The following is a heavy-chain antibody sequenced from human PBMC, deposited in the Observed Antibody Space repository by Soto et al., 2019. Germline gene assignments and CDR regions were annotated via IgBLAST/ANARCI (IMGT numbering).Heavy chain of an antibody. CDR3: ARARTPSIEFYYYGMDV. D-gene: IGHD1-26*01. Sequence: QVQLVQSGAEVKKPGSSVKVSCTASGGTFSSYAISWVRQAPGQGLECMGGIIPILGTANYAQTFQGRVTITADEATSTAYMELSSLRSEDTAVYYCARARTPSIEFYYYGMDVWGQGTTVTVSS. CDR2: IIPILGTA. CDR1: GGTFSSYA. V-gene: IGHV1-69*01. J-gene: IGHJ6*02.